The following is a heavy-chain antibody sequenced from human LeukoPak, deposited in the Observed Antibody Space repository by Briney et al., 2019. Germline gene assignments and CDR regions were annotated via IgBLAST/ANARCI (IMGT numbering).Heavy chain of an antibody. CDR2: IYYSGST. J-gene: IGHJ6*02. CDR3: TRQPYNWNDYYYHGMDV. D-gene: IGHD1-1*01. CDR1: GGSISSYY. Sequence: PSETLSLTCTVSGGSISSYYWSWIRQPPGKGLEWIGYIYYSGSTNYNPSLKSRVTMSVDTSKNQFSLKRSSVTAADTAVYYCTRQPYNWNDYYYHGMDVWGQGTTVTVSS. V-gene: IGHV4-59*08.